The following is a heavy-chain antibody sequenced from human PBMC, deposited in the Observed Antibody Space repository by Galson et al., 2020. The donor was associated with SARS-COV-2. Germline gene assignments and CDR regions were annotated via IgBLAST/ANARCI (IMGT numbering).Heavy chain of an antibody. CDR3: ARAEGGLLWFGESHYYYYGMDV. CDR2: INHSGST. Sequence: SETLSLTCAVYGGSFSGYYWSWIRQPPGKGLEWLGEINHSGSTNYNPSLKSRVTISVDTSKNQFSLKLSSVTAADTAVYYCARAEGGLLWFGESHYYYYGMDVWGQGTTVTVSS. J-gene: IGHJ6*02. D-gene: IGHD3-10*01. V-gene: IGHV4-34*01. CDR1: GGSFSGYY.